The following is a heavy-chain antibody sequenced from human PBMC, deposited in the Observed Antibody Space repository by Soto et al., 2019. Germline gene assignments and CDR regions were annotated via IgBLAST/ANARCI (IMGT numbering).Heavy chain of an antibody. D-gene: IGHD2-15*01. J-gene: IGHJ4*02. Sequence: QITLEETGPTLVKPTQTLTLTCTFSGFSLTTGRVGVGWIRQPPGKALEWLAVIHWNDDNHYSPSLKSRLTITQDTSTNHVVVTLTNMDPVDTATYYWTHRLVGSGQGYWGQGTPLNVSS. V-gene: IGHV2-5*01. CDR3: THRLVGSGQGY. CDR1: GFSLTTGRVG. CDR2: IHWNDDN.